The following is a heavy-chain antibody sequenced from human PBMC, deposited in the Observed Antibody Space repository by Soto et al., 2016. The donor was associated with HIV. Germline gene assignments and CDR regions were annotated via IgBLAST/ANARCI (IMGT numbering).Heavy chain of an antibody. J-gene: IGHJ4*02. Sequence: QVHLAQSGAEVKKPGASVKVSCKTSGYIFTTYAIHWVRRAPGQAFQWMGWISAYNANTHYAQNFQGRVTMTADTSTTAAYLELRSLTSDDTAIYYCARQNYGGIDFWGQGTLVTVSS. V-gene: IGHV1-18*01. CDR1: GYIFTTYA. CDR2: ISAYNANT. CDR3: ARQNYGGIDF. D-gene: IGHD4-17*01.